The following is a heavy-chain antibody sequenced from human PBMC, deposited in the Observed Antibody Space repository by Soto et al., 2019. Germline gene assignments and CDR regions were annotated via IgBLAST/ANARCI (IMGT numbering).Heavy chain of an antibody. J-gene: IGHJ6*02. V-gene: IGHV4-34*01. CDR1: GGSFSGYY. CDR3: ARGPYDFWSGYYKGYYYGMDV. D-gene: IGHD3-3*01. Sequence: SETLSLTCAVYGGSFSGYYWSWIRQPPGKGLEWIGEINHSGSTNYNPSLKSRVTISVDTSKNQFSLKLSSVTAVDTAVYYCARGPYDFWSGYYKGYYYGMDVWGQGTTVTVS. CDR2: INHSGST.